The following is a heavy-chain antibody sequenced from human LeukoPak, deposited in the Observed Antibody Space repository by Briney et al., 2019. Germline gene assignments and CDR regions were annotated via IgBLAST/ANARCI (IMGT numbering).Heavy chain of an antibody. J-gene: IGHJ6*03. D-gene: IGHD5-12*01. CDR3: SKWLPPRAHRLDYY. CDR2: IWYDGSNK. Sequence: PGGSLRLSCAASGFTFSSYGMHWVRQAPGKGLEWVAVIWYDGSNKYYADSVKGRFTISRDNSENTLYLQMNSLRDEDTAVYSCSKWLPPRAHRLDYY. CDR1: GFTFSSYG. V-gene: IGHV3-33*06.